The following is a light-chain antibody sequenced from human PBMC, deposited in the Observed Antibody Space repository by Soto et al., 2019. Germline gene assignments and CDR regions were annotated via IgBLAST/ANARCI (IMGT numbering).Light chain of an antibody. J-gene: IGKJ3*01. CDR2: GAS. V-gene: IGKV3-20*01. Sequence: EIVLTQSPGTLSLSPGERATLSCRASQSVSSSYLAWYQQKPGQAPRLLIYGASSRATGIPARFSGSGSGTDFTLTISRPEPDDFAVYYCQQYGSSPTFGPGTKVDIK. CDR3: QQYGSSPT. CDR1: QSVSSSY.